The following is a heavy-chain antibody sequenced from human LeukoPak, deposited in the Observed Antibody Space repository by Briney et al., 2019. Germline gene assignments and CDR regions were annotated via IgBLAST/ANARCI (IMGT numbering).Heavy chain of an antibody. D-gene: IGHD3-9*01. CDR2: INPSGGST. V-gene: IGHV1-46*01. CDR3: ARELASYYDILTGYFPFDP. J-gene: IGHJ5*02. Sequence: VASVKVSCKTSGYTFTSYYLHWVRQAPGQGLEWMGAINPSGGSTNYAQKFQGRVTITADESTSTAYMELSSLRSEDTAVYYCARELASYYDILTGYFPFDPWGQGTLVTVSS. CDR1: GYTFTSYY.